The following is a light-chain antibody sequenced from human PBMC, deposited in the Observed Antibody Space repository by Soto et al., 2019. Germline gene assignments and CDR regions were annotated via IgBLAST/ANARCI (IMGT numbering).Light chain of an antibody. V-gene: IGLV3-21*04. CDR2: YDS. CDR3: QVWDNTSDHVV. Sequence: SYELTQPPSVSVAPGKTARITCGGNNIGSKSVHWYQQKPGQAPVLVIYYDSDRPSGIPERFSGSNSGNTATLTISRVEAGDGADYYCQVWDNTSDHVVFGGGTKVTVL. J-gene: IGLJ2*01. CDR1: NIGSKS.